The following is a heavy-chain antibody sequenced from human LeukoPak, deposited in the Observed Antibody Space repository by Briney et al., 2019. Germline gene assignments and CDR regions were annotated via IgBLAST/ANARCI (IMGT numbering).Heavy chain of an antibody. CDR2: ISAYNGNT. D-gene: IGHD3-9*01. CDR3: ARARYDILTGLNWFDP. V-gene: IGHV1-18*01. J-gene: IGHJ5*02. CDR1: GYTFTSYG. Sequence: GASVKVSCKASGYTFTSYGISWVRQAPGQGLEWMGWISAYNGNTNYAQKLQGRVTMTTDTSTSTAYMELRSLRSDDTAVYYCARARYDILTGLNWFDPWGQGTLVTVSS.